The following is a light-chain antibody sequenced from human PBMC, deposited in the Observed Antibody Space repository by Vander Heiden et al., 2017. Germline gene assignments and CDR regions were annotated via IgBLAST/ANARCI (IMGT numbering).Light chain of an antibody. CDR2: KDT. V-gene: IGLV3-27*01. CDR3: YCAPDHIGV. Sequence: SYELTQPSAVSVSPGQTATITCSGDAVARKYVRGFQQKPGQAPVVVIYKDTERPSEIPERFSGSSSGTTVTLTISGAQVDDEADYYCYCAPDHIGVFGGGTKLTVL. CDR1: AVARKY. J-gene: IGLJ3*02.